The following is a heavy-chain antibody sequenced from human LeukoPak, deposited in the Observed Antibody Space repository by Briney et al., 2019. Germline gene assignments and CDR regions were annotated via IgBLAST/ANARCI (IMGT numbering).Heavy chain of an antibody. J-gene: IGHJ3*02. Sequence: GESLKISCKSSGYSFTSYWIGWVRQMPGKGLEWMGIIYPDDSDTRYSPSFQGQVIISVDKSINTAYLQWSNLKASDTAMYYCARGRWGYYDSSGYPGAFDIWGQGTMVTVSS. CDR3: ARGRWGYYDSSGYPGAFDI. V-gene: IGHV5-51*01. CDR2: IYPDDSDT. CDR1: GYSFTSYW. D-gene: IGHD3-22*01.